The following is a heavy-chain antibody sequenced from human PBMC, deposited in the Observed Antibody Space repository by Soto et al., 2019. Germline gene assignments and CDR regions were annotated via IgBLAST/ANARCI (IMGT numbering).Heavy chain of an antibody. V-gene: IGHV2-5*02. Sequence: SGPTLVNPTQTLTLTCTFSGFSLSTSGVGVGWILQPPGKALEWLALIYWDDDKRYSPSLKSRLTITKDTSKNQVVLTMTNMEAVDTATYYCAHSVIAAAGTWVEYWGQATLATDSS. CDR2: IYWDDDK. J-gene: IGHJ4*02. CDR1: GFSLSTSGVG. CDR3: AHSVIAAAGTWVEY. D-gene: IGHD6-13*01.